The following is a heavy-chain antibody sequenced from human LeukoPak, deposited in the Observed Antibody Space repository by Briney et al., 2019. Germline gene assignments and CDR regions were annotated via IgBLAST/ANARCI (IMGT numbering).Heavy chain of an antibody. CDR3: ARSVYDLRGQRLVPGLDY. CDR2: IGTIISTT. V-gene: IGHV3-48*03. J-gene: IGHJ4*02. D-gene: IGHD6-13*01. CDR1: GFTFGSYE. Sequence: GGSLRLSCAASGFTFGSYEMNWVRQAPGKGLEWVAYIGTIISTTYYADSVKGRFTVSRDGAKSSLYLQMSSLRAEDTAIYYCARSVYDLRGQRLVPGLDYWGQGTLVTVSS.